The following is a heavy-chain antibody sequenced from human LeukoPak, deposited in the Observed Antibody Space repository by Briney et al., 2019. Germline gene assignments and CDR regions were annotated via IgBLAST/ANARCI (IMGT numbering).Heavy chain of an antibody. V-gene: IGHV3-72*01. J-gene: IGHJ4*02. CDR3: AQFAKEG. D-gene: IGHD2-21*01. CDR2: IKHKAHSYTT. CDR1: GFIFTGYF. Sequence: GGSLRLSCAASGFIFTGYFMSRVRQAPGKGLEWVGRIKHKAHSYTTEYAASVKGRFTISRDDSKSSLYLQMNSLKIEDTAVYYCAQFAKEGWGQGTLVTVSS.